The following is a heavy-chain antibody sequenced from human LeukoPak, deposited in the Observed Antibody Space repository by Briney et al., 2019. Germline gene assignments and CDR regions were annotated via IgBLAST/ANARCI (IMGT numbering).Heavy chain of an antibody. J-gene: IGHJ3*02. CDR2: ISSSSSYI. V-gene: IGHV3-21*04. Sequence: PGGSLRLSCAASGFTFSSYSMNWVRQAPGKGLEWVSSISSSSSYIYYADSVKGRFTISRDNSKNTLYLQMNSLRAEDTAVYYCARGHTPSHDAFDIWGQGTMVTVSS. CDR3: ARGHTPSHDAFDI. CDR1: GFTFSSYS.